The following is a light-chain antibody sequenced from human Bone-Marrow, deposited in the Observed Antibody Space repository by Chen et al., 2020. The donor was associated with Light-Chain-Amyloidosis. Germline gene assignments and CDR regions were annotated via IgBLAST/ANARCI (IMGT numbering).Light chain of an antibody. CDR3: SSYTITNTLV. CDR2: EVT. CDR1: SSDVGGDNH. J-gene: IGLJ1*01. Sequence: QSALTQPASVSRSPRQSITISCTGTSSDVGGDNHVSWYQQHPDKAPKLMIYEVTNRPSWVPDRFSGSKSDNTASLTISGLQTEDEADYFCSSYTITNTLVFGSGTRVTVL. V-gene: IGLV2-14*01.